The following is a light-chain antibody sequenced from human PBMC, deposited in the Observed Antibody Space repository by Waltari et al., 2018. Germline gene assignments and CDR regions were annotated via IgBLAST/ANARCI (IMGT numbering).Light chain of an antibody. CDR1: QDVSRF. V-gene: IGKV3-20*01. CDR3: QKYDRLPAT. J-gene: IGKJ1*01. CDR2: GAS. Sequence: SCRARQDVSRFLAWYQQKPVPAPGFLIYGASTRATGIPDRFSGSGSGTDFSLTISRLEPEDFAVYYCQKYDRLPATFGQGTKVEIK.